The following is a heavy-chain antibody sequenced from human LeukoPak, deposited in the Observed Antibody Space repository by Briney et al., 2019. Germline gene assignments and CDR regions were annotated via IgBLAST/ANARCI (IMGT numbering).Heavy chain of an antibody. CDR3: ATNLTMGHYFDY. CDR1: GFTFSTYA. V-gene: IGHV3-48*01. Sequence: GGSLRLSCAASGFTFSTYAINWVRQAPGKGLEWVSYISGDTGTIYYADSVRGRFTISRDNAKNSLYLQMNSLRAEDTAVYYCATNLTMGHYFDYWGQGTLVTVSS. J-gene: IGHJ4*02. CDR2: ISGDTGTI. D-gene: IGHD4/OR15-4a*01.